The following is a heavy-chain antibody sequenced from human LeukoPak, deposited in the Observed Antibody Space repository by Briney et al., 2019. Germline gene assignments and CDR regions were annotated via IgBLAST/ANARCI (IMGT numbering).Heavy chain of an antibody. CDR1: DDSISINY. J-gene: IGHJ5*02. D-gene: IGHD6-13*01. V-gene: IGHV4-59*01. CDR3: AGVPPYSSSWYWFAP. CDR2: IYYSGST. Sequence: SETLSLTCTVSDDSISINYWSWIRQPPGKGLEWVGYIYYSGSTTYNPYPKIQVPISVATSKNQFSLNLSSVAVAATAGYFFAGVPPYSSSWYWFAPGGQRTVVTVPS.